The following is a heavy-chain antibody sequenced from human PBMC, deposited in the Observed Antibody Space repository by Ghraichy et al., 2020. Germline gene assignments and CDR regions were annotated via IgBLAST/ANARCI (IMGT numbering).Heavy chain of an antibody. CDR1: GFTFTSHA. J-gene: IGHJ6*02. V-gene: IGHV3-23*01. CDR3: AKGSTSAKDYYGMDV. Sequence: GGSLRLSCVASGFTFTSHAMTWVRQAPGKGLEWVSSISASGATPYYGPSASGRFTISKDNSKNTVYLQLNSLRAEDTAIYFCAKGSTSAKDYYGMDVWGQAPTVALS. D-gene: IGHD2/OR15-2a*01. CDR2: ISASGATP.